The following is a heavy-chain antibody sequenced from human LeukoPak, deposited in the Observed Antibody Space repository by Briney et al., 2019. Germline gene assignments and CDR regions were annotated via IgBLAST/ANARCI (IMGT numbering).Heavy chain of an antibody. CDR3: ARDKRGQLALGDFDY. J-gene: IGHJ4*02. CDR2: SYISGST. CDR1: GGSISSFY. D-gene: IGHD6-6*01. V-gene: IGHV4-4*09. Sequence: SETLSLTCTVSGGSISSFYWSWIRQPPGKGLEWIGYSYISGSTNYNPSLKSRVTISVDTSKSHFSLKLSSVTAADTAVYYCARDKRGQLALGDFDYWGQGTLVTVSS.